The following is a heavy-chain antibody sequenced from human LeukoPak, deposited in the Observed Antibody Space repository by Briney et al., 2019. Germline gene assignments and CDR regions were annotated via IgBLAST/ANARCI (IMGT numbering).Heavy chain of an antibody. CDR1: GYTLTELS. D-gene: IGHD3-10*01. CDR3: ATAIRITMIRGVIPFDN. V-gene: IGHV1-24*01. J-gene: IGHJ4*02. Sequence: ASVKVSCKVSGYTLTELSMHWVRQAPGKGLEWMGGFDPEDGETIYAQKFQGRVTMTEDTSTDTAYMELSSLRSEDTAVYYCATAIRITMIRGVIPFDNWGQGSLVTVSS. CDR2: FDPEDGET.